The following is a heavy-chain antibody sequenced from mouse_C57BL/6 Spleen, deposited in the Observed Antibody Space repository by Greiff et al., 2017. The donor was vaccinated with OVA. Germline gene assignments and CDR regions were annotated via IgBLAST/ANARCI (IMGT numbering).Heavy chain of an antibody. J-gene: IGHJ3*01. CDR2: ILPGSGST. CDR3: ATKGYGSPWFAY. V-gene: IGHV1-9*01. CDR1: GYTFTGYW. Sequence: VHLVESGAELMKPGASVKLSCKATGYTFTGYWIEWVKQRPGHGLEWIGEILPGSGSTNYTEKFKGRATFTADTSSNTAYMQLSSLTTEDSAVYYCATKGYGSPWFAYWGQGTLVTVSA. D-gene: IGHD1-1*01.